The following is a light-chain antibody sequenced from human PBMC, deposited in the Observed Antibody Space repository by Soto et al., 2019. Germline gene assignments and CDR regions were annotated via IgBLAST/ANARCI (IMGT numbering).Light chain of an antibody. J-gene: IGKJ5*01. Sequence: DIVMTQSPDSLAVSLGERATINCKSSQSVLYSSNNKNYLVWYQQRPGQPPKLLISWASTRESGVPDRFSGSGSGTDFTLTISSLQAADVAVYYCQQHYSTPFTFCQGTRLEL. CDR2: WAS. CDR1: QSVLYSSNNKNY. CDR3: QQHYSTPFT. V-gene: IGKV4-1*01.